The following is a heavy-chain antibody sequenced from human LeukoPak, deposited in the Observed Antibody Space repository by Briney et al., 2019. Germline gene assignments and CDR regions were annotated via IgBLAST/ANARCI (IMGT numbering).Heavy chain of an antibody. D-gene: IGHD2-2*01. CDR2: INHSGST. CDR3: ARGELGYCSSTSCPETIGY. CDR1: GGSFSGYY. J-gene: IGHJ4*02. Sequence: SETLSLTCTVYGGSFSGYYWSWIRQPPGKGLEWIGEINHSGSTNYNPSLKSRVTISVDTSKNQFSLKLSSVTAADTAVYYCARGELGYCSSTSCPETIGYWGQGTLVTVSS. V-gene: IGHV4-34*01.